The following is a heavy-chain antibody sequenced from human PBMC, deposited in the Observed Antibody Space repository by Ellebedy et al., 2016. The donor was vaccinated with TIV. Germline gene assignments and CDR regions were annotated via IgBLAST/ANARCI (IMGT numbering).Heavy chain of an antibody. J-gene: IGHJ4*02. CDR3: ARGGSSSWYAGRYFDY. CDR2: INHSGST. Sequence: SETLSLXCAVYGGSFSGYYWSWIRQPPGKGLEWIGEINHSGSTNYNPSLKSRVTISVDTSKNQFSLKLSSVTAADTAVYYCARGGSSSWYAGRYFDYWGQGTLVTVSS. V-gene: IGHV4-34*01. CDR1: GGSFSGYY. D-gene: IGHD6-13*01.